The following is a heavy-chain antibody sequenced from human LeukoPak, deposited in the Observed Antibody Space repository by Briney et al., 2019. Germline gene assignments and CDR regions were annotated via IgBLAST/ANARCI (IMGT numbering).Heavy chain of an antibody. CDR3: ARDAGLYYYYKDV. CDR1: GFTFSSNW. V-gene: IGHV3-7*01. J-gene: IGHJ6*03. Sequence: GGSLRLSCVASGFTFSSNWMSWVRQAPGKGLEWVANIKQDGSEKHYVDSVKGRFTISRDNAKSSLYLQMNSLRAEDTAVYYCARDAGLYYYYKDVWGKGTTVTVSS. D-gene: IGHD3/OR15-3a*01. CDR2: IKQDGSEK.